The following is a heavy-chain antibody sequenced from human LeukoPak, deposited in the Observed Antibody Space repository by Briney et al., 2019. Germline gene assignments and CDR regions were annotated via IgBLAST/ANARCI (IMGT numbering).Heavy chain of an antibody. Sequence: PGGSLRLSCAASGFTFSSYAMSWVRQAPGKGLEWVSAISGSGGSTYYADSVKGRFTISRDNSKNTLYLQMNSLRAEDTAVDYCAKEGRYYGDSDRFDPWGQGTLVTVSS. CDR1: GFTFSSYA. D-gene: IGHD4-17*01. CDR3: AKEGRYYGDSDRFDP. CDR2: ISGSGGST. J-gene: IGHJ5*02. V-gene: IGHV3-23*01.